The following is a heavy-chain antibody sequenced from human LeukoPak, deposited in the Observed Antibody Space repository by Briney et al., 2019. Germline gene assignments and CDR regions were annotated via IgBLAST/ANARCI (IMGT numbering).Heavy chain of an antibody. D-gene: IGHD2-2*02. CDR1: GGSISSGDYY. Sequence: PSETLSLTCTVSGGSISSGDYYWSWIRQPPGKGLEWIGYIYYSGSTYYNPSLKSRFTISVDTSKNQFSLKLSSVTAADTAVYYCARVVVPAAIPKYYYYYYMDVWGKGTTVTVSS. CDR3: ARVVVPAAIPKYYYYYYMDV. V-gene: IGHV4-30-4*08. J-gene: IGHJ6*03. CDR2: IYYSGST.